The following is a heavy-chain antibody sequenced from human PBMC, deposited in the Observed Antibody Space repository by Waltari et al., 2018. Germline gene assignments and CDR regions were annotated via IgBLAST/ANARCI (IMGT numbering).Heavy chain of an antibody. J-gene: IGHJ4*02. CDR1: GFTFSSHS. V-gene: IGHV3-21*01. Sequence: EVQLVESGGGLVKPGGSLRISCADSGFTFSSHSMNWVRQAPGKGLEGVESISRSSSYIYYADSVKGRFTISRDNAKNSLYLQMNSLRAEDTAVYYCARSIVPRSGFDYWGQGTLVTVSS. CDR3: ARSIVPRSGFDY. D-gene: IGHD6-6*01. CDR2: ISRSSSYI.